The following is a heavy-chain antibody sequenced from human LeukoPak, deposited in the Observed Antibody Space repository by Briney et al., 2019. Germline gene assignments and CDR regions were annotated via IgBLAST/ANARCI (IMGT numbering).Heavy chain of an antibody. CDR3: AKVHRTGSTGGYFDY. CDR2: IIGSGGST. Sequence: GGSLRLSCAASGFTFSNYAMTWVRQAPGKGLEWVSVIIGSGGSTYYADSVKGRFTISRDNSKNTVDLQMNSLRVDGTAVYYCAKVHRTGSTGGYFDYWGQGTLVTVSS. D-gene: IGHD1-7*01. J-gene: IGHJ4*02. CDR1: GFTFSNYA. V-gene: IGHV3-23*01.